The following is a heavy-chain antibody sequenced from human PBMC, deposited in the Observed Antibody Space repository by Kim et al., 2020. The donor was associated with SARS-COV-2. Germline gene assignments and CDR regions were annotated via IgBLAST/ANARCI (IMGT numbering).Heavy chain of an antibody. CDR2: IYYSGST. CDR1: GGSISSYY. D-gene: IGHD1-26*01. CDR3: ATGSESSLADAFDI. Sequence: SETLSLTCTVSGGSISSYYWSWIRLPPGKGLEWIGYIYYSGSTYYNPSLRSRVTISVDTSKNQFSLKLSSVTAADTAVYYCATGSESSLADAFDIWGQGTMVTVSS. J-gene: IGHJ3*02. V-gene: IGHV4-59*01.